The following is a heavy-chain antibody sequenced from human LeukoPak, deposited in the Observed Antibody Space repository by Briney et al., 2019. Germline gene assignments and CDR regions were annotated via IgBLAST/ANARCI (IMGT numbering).Heavy chain of an antibody. CDR3: GTFDY. CDR2: IYYSGST. V-gene: IGHV4-59*11. J-gene: IGHJ4*01. Sequence: SETLSLTCTVSGGSISSHYWSWIRQPPGKGLEWIGYIYYSGSTNYNPSLKSRVTISVDTSKNQFSMKLSSVTAADTAVYYCGTFDYWGQEPWSPSPQ. CDR1: GGSISSHY.